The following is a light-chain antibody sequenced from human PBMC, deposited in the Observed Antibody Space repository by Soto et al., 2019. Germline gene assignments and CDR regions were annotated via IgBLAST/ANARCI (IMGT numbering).Light chain of an antibody. Sequence: EIRMTQSPSTLSASVGDSVTITCRASQSFSSWLAWYQQRPGRVPRLLLFDASSLQSGVPSRFSGSGSGTEFTLTSTRLQTDDFATYYCQQYTDYPGTCGQGTKVERK. CDR2: DAS. J-gene: IGKJ1*01. V-gene: IGKV1-5*01. CDR3: QQYTDYPGT. CDR1: QSFSSW.